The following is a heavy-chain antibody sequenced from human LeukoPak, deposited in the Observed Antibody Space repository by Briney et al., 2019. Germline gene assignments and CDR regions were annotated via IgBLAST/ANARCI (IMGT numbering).Heavy chain of an antibody. D-gene: IGHD3-10*01. Sequence: GASVKVSCKVSGYTLTELSMHWVRQAPGKGLEWMGGFDPEDGETIYAQKFQGRVTMTEDTSTDTAYMELSSLRSEDTAVYYCATVAAAWFGELLGFDYWGQGTLVTVSS. J-gene: IGHJ4*02. CDR2: FDPEDGET. CDR1: GYTLTELS. CDR3: ATVAAAWFGELLGFDY. V-gene: IGHV1-24*01.